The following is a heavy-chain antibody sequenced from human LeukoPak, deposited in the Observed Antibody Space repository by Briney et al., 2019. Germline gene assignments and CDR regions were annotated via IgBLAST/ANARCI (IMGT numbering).Heavy chain of an antibody. Sequence: GGSLRLSCAASGFTVSSNYMSWVRQAPGKGLEWVANIKQDGSETYYVDSVKGRFTISRDNPKNSLYLQMSSLRAEDTAVYYCARDQRMYSSSCNYWGQGTLVTVSS. CDR3: ARDQRMYSSSCNY. CDR1: GFTVSSNY. J-gene: IGHJ4*02. CDR2: IKQDGSET. D-gene: IGHD6-13*01. V-gene: IGHV3-7*01.